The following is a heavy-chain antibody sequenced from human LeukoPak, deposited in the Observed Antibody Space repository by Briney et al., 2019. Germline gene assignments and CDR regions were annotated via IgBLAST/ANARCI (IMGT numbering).Heavy chain of an antibody. D-gene: IGHD5-12*01. Sequence: GASVKVPCKASGYTFTGYYMHWVRQAPGQGLEWMGWINPNSGGTNYAQKFQGRVTMTRDTSISTAYMELSRLRSDDTAVYYCARGGAMSTKDAFDIWGQGTMVTASS. CDR3: ARGGAMSTKDAFDI. V-gene: IGHV1-2*02. CDR1: GYTFTGYY. CDR2: INPNSGGT. J-gene: IGHJ3*02.